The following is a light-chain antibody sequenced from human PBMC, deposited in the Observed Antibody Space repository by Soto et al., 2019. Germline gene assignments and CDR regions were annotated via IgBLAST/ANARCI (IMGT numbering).Light chain of an antibody. Sequence: DIQMTQSPSSLSASVGDRVTITCQASQDINKYLNWYQQKPGKAPKLLIYDASNLETGVPSTFSGSGSGTGFTFTISSLQPEDIATYFCQQYDTLPFTFGPGTKVDIK. J-gene: IGKJ3*01. CDR1: QDINKY. CDR2: DAS. CDR3: QQYDTLPFT. V-gene: IGKV1-33*01.